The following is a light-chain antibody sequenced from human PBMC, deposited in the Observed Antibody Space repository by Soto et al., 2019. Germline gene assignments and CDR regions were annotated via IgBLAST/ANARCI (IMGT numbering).Light chain of an antibody. CDR3: QQYGLPPHS. CDR1: QSVYNNY. J-gene: IGKJ2*01. Sequence: EIVLTQSPGTLSLSPGERATLSCRASQSVYNNYLAWYQQKPGQTPRLLVNGASNRATGIPDRFSGGGPGTDFTLTIGSLAPEDLAVYYCQQYGLPPHSFGQGTRVEIK. CDR2: GAS. V-gene: IGKV3-20*01.